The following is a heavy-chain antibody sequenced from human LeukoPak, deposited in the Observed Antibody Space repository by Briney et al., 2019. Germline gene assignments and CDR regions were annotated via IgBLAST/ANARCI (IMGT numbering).Heavy chain of an antibody. CDR1: GFTFSSYG. Sequence: PGRSLRLSCAASGFTFSSYGMHWVRQAPGKGLEWVAVISYDGSNKYYADSVKGRFTISRDNSKNTLYLQMNSLRAEDTAVYYCAKDPRGSYYDSGSYYDYWGQGTLVTASS. CDR3: AKDPRGSYYDSGSYYDY. V-gene: IGHV3-30*18. J-gene: IGHJ4*02. CDR2: ISYDGSNK. D-gene: IGHD3-10*01.